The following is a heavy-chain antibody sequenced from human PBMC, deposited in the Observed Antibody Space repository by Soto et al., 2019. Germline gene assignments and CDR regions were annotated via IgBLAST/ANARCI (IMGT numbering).Heavy chain of an antibody. CDR3: AKASSSWDGYYYYGMDV. CDR2: ISYDGSNK. Sequence: QVQLVESGGGVVQPGRSLRLSCAASRFTFSSSGIHWVRQAPGKGLEWVAVISYDGSNKYYADSVKGRFTISRDNSKNTLYLQMDSLRAEDSAVYYCAKASSSWDGYYYYGMDVWGPGTTVTVSS. V-gene: IGHV3-30*18. CDR1: RFTFSSSG. D-gene: IGHD6-13*01. J-gene: IGHJ6*02.